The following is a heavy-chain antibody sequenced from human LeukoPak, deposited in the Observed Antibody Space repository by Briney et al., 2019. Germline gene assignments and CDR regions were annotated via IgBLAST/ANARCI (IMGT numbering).Heavy chain of an antibody. Sequence: SETLSLTCTVSGGSISSGGYYWSWIRQPPGKGLEWIGYIYHSGSTYYNPSLKSRVTISVDRSKNQFSLKLSSVTAADTAVYYCARTAGDFWSGFLSGFDYWGQGTLVTVSS. CDR3: ARTAGDFWSGFLSGFDY. V-gene: IGHV4-30-2*01. CDR2: IYHSGST. D-gene: IGHD3-3*01. CDR1: GGSISSGGYY. J-gene: IGHJ4*02.